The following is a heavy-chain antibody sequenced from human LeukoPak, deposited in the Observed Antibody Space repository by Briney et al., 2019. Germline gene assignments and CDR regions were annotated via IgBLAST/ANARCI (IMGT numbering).Heavy chain of an antibody. D-gene: IGHD3-10*01. J-gene: IGHJ4*02. Sequence: GGSLRLSCAASGFTFSSYGMSWVRQAPGKGLEWVAVISYDGSNKYGDSVKGRFTISRDNSKNTLYLQMNSLRVEDTAVYYCAKDRGIISDYWGQGTLVTVSS. CDR2: ISYDGSNK. V-gene: IGHV3-30*18. CDR3: AKDRGIISDY. CDR1: GFTFSSYG.